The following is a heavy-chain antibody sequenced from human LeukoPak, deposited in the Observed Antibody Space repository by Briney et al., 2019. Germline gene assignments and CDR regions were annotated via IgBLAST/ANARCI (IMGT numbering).Heavy chain of an antibody. Sequence: GGSLRLFCAASGFTFSSYWMHWARQGRGKGLVWVSRNSSDGRTTSYGDSVKGRFTISRDNAKNTLYLQMNSLRVEDTAVYYCARDSRYYYDSRNYYSVAFDMWGQGTMVTVSS. J-gene: IGHJ3*02. V-gene: IGHV3-74*01. CDR3: ARDSRYYYDSRNYYSVAFDM. CDR2: NSSDGRTT. D-gene: IGHD3-10*01. CDR1: GFTFSSYW.